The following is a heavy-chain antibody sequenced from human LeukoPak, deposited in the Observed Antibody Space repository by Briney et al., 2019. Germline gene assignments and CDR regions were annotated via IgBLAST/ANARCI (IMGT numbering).Heavy chain of an antibody. CDR1: EFTFSSYA. D-gene: IGHD4-17*01. Sequence: GGSLRLSCEDSEFTFSSYAMSWVRQARGKGLEWVSAISGSGGSTYYADCVKGWFTISRDNSKNTLYLQMNSLRAEDTAVYYWAKGSYGDYLRFDPWGQGTLVTVSS. CDR2: ISGSGGST. J-gene: IGHJ5*02. CDR3: AKGSYGDYLRFDP. V-gene: IGHV3-23*01.